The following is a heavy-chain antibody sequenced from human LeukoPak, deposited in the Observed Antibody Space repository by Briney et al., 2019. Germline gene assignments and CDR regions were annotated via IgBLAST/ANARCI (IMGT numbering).Heavy chain of an antibody. J-gene: IGHJ4*02. CDR2: INPSGGST. D-gene: IGHD2-2*01. CDR3: ARGGHCSSTSCYLDY. Sequence: ASVKVSCKASGYTFTGYYVHWVRQAPGQGLEWMGIINPSGGSTSYAQKFQGRATLTRDTSTSTLYMEMSSLRSEDTAVYYCARGGHCSSTSCYLDYWGQGTLVTVSS. V-gene: IGHV1-46*01. CDR1: GYTFTGYY.